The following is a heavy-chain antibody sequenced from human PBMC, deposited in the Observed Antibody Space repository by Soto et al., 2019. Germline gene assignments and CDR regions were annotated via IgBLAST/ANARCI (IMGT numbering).Heavy chain of an antibody. CDR1: GGSISSSNW. D-gene: IGHD3-22*01. J-gene: IGHJ4*02. CDR2: IYHSGST. Sequence: QVQLQESGPGLVKPSGTLSLTCAVSGGSISSSNWWSWVRQPPGKGLEWIGEIYHSGSTNYNPSLKRRVTLSVDKSKIQCSLKLSSVTAADTAVYYCASTYYYDSSGYGWSGYWGQGTLVTVSS. V-gene: IGHV4-4*02. CDR3: ASTYYYDSSGYGWSGY.